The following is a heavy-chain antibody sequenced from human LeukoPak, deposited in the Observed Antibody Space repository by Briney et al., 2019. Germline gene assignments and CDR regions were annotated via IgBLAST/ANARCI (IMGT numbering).Heavy chain of an antibody. CDR2: IYHSGST. V-gene: IGHV4-38-2*01. D-gene: IGHD3-3*01. CDR3: ARQGQYYDFWSGYVNWFDP. CDR1: GYSISSGYY. Sequence: SETLSLTXAVSGYSISSGYYWGWIRQPPGKGLEWIGSIYHSGSTYYNPSLKSRVTISVDTSKNQFSLKLSSVTAADTAVYYCARQGQYYDFWSGYVNWFDPWGQRTLVTVSS. J-gene: IGHJ5*02.